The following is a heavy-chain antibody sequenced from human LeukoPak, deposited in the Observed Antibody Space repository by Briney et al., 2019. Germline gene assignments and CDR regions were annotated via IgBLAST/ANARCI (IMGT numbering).Heavy chain of an antibody. CDR1: GFTFSHYT. J-gene: IGHJ4*02. Sequence: GGSLRLSCAASGFTFSHYTMNWVRQAPGKGLEWVSSIISSSIYIYYADSVKGRFTISRDNAKNSLYLQMSSLRAEDTAVYYCASGRTSLEYFDYWGQGTLVTVSS. CDR2: IISSSIYI. CDR3: ASGRTSLEYFDY. V-gene: IGHV3-21*01. D-gene: IGHD2-2*01.